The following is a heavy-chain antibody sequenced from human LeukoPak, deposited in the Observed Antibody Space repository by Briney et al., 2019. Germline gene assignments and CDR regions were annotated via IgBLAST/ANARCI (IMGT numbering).Heavy chain of an antibody. Sequence: SETLSLTCTISGGSMSPYYWSWIRQPAGKGLEWIGRIYTSGSTHYNPSLGSRVTMSVDTSENQFSLKLSSVTAADTAVYYCARTSATGATYFDYWGQGTLVTVSS. CDR3: ARTSATGATYFDY. CDR2: IYTSGST. V-gene: IGHV4-4*07. CDR1: GGSMSPYY. J-gene: IGHJ4*02. D-gene: IGHD1-26*01.